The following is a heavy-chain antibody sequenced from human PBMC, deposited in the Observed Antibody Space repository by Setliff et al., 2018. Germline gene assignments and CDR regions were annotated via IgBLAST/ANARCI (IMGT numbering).Heavy chain of an antibody. CDR1: GFTFSSYA. J-gene: IGHJ5*02. D-gene: IGHD3-3*01. V-gene: IGHV3-48*03. CDR3: AKDVFDFRTGQGGP. Sequence: GSLRLSCAASGFTFSSYAMNWVRQGPGKGLEWVSYISSSGSIYYANSVKGRFTISRDNAQNSLHLQMDSLRAEDTAVYYCAKDVFDFRTGQGGPWGQGTRVTVSS. CDR2: ISSSGSI.